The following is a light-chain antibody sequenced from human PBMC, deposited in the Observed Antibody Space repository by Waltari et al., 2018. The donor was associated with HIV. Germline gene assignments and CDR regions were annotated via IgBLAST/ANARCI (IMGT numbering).Light chain of an antibody. CDR3: ESYTSTSVWV. J-gene: IGLJ3*02. V-gene: IGLV2-14*03. Sequence: SALTQPASVSGSPGQSITISCTGSSSDVGGYNFVSWYQQHPGKAPRVLIYDVTTRPSGVSDRFSGSRSGDTASLTISGLQPEDEADYYCESYTSTSVWVFGGGTRLTVL. CDR1: SSDVGGYNF. CDR2: DVT.